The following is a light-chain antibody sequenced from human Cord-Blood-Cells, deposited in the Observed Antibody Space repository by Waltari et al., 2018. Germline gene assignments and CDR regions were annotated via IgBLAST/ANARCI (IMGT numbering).Light chain of an antibody. Sequence: SYELTQPPSVSVSPGQTARITCSGDKLGDKYACWYQQKPGQSPVLVIYQDRKRPQGIPERFSGSNSGNTATLTISGTQAMDEADYYCQAWDSSTAVFGGGTKLTVL. CDR1: KLGDKY. CDR3: QAWDSSTAV. V-gene: IGLV3-1*01. CDR2: QDR. J-gene: IGLJ3*02.